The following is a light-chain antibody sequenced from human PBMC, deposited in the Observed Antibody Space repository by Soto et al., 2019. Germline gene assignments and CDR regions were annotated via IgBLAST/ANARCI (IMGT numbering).Light chain of an antibody. V-gene: IGLV2-14*01. Sequence: QSALTQPASVSGSPGQSITISCTGTSSDVGGYDYVSWYQLHPGKAPKLMVFEVSNRPSGVSYRFSGSKSGNTASLTISGLQAEGEADYYCQAYDYILTASVFGGGTQLTVL. CDR3: QAYDYILTASV. CDR1: SSDVGGYDY. CDR2: EVS. J-gene: IGLJ3*02.